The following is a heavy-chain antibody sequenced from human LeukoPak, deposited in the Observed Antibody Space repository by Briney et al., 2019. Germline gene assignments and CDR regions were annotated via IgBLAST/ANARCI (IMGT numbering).Heavy chain of an antibody. CDR3: ARDQDGDNLFDY. V-gene: IGHV3-33*01. CDR1: GFTFGHHG. Sequence: GGSLRLSCAASGFTFGHHGMHWVRQAPRKGVEWVAIIWIVGSEKYYADSVKVRLTISRDNSKNTLYLEINSPRTEDTGVYYCARDQDGDNLFDYWGQGTLVTVSS. D-gene: IGHD5-24*01. CDR2: IWIVGSEK. J-gene: IGHJ4*02.